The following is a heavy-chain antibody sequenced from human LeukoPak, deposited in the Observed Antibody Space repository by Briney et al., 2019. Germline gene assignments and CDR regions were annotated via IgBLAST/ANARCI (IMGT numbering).Heavy chain of an antibody. CDR1: GGSISSSSYY. Sequence: SETLSLTCTVSGGSISSSSYYWGWIRQPPGKGLEWIGSIYYSGSTHYNPSLKSRVTISVDTSKNQFSLKLSSVTAADTAVYYCAREVRGVTYYYMDVWGKGTTVTVSS. D-gene: IGHD3-10*01. CDR2: IYYSGST. V-gene: IGHV4-39*07. CDR3: AREVRGVTYYYMDV. J-gene: IGHJ6*03.